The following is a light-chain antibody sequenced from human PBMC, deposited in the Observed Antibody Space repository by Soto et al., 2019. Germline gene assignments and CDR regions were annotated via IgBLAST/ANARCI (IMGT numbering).Light chain of an antibody. CDR3: QQYGDYNSPTYS. V-gene: IGKV3-20*01. CDR2: ATS. J-gene: IGKJ2*03. Sequence: EIVLTQSPGTLSLSPGDRVTLSCRASQSVSSNYLAWYQQKPGQAPRLLLSATSSWATGSPDRFSGSGSGTDFTLTIRRLEPEDVAMYDCQQYGDYNSPTYSFGQGTRLEIK. CDR1: QSVSSNY.